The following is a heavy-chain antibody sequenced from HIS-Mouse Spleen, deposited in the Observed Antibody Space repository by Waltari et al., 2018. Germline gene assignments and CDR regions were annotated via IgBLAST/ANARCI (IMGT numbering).Heavy chain of an antibody. CDR3: ARGPTATAELRTGDAFDI. J-gene: IGHJ3*02. D-gene: IGHD1-7*01. CDR1: GGSFSGYY. V-gene: IGHV4-34*01. Sequence: QVQLQQWGAGLLKPSETLSLTCAVYGGSFSGYYCSWICQPPGRGLEWIGEINHSGSTNYNPSLKSRVTISVDTSKNQFSLKLSSVTAADTAVYYCARGPTATAELRTGDAFDIWGQGTMVTVSS. CDR2: INHSGST.